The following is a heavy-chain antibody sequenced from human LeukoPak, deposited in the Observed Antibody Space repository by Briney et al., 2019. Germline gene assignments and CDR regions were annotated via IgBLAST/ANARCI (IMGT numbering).Heavy chain of an antibody. Sequence: GGSLRLSCAASGFTLSSYSMNWVRQAPGKGLEWVSYISSSTSTIYHADSVKGRFTISRDNAKNSLYLQMNSLRAEDTAVYYCARLRGYGVIYYYYMDVWGKGTTVTVSS. CDR2: ISSSTSTI. V-gene: IGHV3-48*01. CDR3: ARLRGYGVIYYYYMDV. CDR1: GFTLSSYS. J-gene: IGHJ6*03. D-gene: IGHD4-17*01.